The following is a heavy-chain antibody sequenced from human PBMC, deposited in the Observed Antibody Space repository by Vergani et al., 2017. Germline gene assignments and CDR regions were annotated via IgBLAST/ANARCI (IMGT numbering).Heavy chain of an antibody. J-gene: IGHJ1*01. CDR2: ISYDGTQK. CDR1: GFTSSYYG. CDR3: ATKSCGTPGCQIGYFRE. D-gene: IGHD1-1*01. V-gene: IGHV3-30*03. Sequence: QVHLLESGGGVVQPGRSLRLSCVVSGFTSSYYGMHWVRQAPGKGLEWVAVISYDGTQKYYADSVKGRFTISRDNSKSTLYLQMNNLRTEDTAVYYCATKSCGTPGCQIGYFREWGQGTLVTVSS.